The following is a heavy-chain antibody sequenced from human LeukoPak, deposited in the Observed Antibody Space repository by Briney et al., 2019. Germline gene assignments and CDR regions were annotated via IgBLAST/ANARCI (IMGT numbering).Heavy chain of an antibody. CDR2: IYPGDSDT. CDR3: ARQGSGGSCEY. V-gene: IGHV5-51*01. J-gene: IGHJ4*02. Sequence: GESLKISCKGSGNAFTSYWVGWVRQMPGKGLEWMGIIYPGDSDTRYSPSFQGQVTISADKSISTAYLQWTSLKASDTAMYFCARQGSGGSCEYWGQGTLVTVSS. CDR1: GNAFTSYW. D-gene: IGHD2-15*01.